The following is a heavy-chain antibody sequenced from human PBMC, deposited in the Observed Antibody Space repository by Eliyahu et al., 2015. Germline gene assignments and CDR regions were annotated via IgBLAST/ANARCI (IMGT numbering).Heavy chain of an antibody. CDR3: ARMGSRGNYLQPFDV. J-gene: IGHJ3*01. CDR2: IFSHDEK. D-gene: IGHD3-16*01. CDR1: GFSLTNAAXG. Sequence: QVTLRESGPVLVKPTETLTLACSVSGFSLTNAAXGVSWXRRPPGKALEXXAHIFSHDEKAYNTSLKNRLIISMDISKSQVDLTLTNMDPVDTGTYYCARMGSRGNYLQPFDVWGQGTSVTVSS. V-gene: IGHV2-26*01.